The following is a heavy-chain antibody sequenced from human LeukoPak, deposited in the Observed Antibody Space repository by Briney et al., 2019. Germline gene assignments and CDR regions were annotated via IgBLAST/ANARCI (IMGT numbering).Heavy chain of an antibody. Sequence: SETLSLTCAVYGGSFSGYYWSWIRQPPGKGLEWIGEINHSGSTNYNPSLKSRVIISVDTSKNQSSLKLSSVTAADTAVYYCARGGYYYDSSGYQPFDPWGQGTLVTVSS. J-gene: IGHJ5*02. CDR1: GGSFSGYY. D-gene: IGHD3-22*01. V-gene: IGHV4-34*01. CDR3: ARGGYYYDSSGYQPFDP. CDR2: INHSGST.